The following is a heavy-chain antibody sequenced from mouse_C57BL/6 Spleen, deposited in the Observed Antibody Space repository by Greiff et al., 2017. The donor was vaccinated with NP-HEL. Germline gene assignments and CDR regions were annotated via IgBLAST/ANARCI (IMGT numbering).Heavy chain of an antibody. V-gene: IGHV5-6*02. D-gene: IGHD2-4*01. CDR3: AREDYDDY. Sequence: EVKLEESGGDLVKPGGSLKLSCAASGFTFSSYGMSWVRQTPDKRLEWVATISSGGSYTYYPDSVKGRFTISRDNAKNTLYLQMSSLKSEDTAMYYCAREDYDDYWGQGTTLTVSS. J-gene: IGHJ2*01. CDR1: GFTFSSYG. CDR2: ISSGGSYT.